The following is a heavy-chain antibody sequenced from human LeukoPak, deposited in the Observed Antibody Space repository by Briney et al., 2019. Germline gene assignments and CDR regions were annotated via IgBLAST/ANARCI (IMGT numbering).Heavy chain of an antibody. D-gene: IGHD3-10*01. CDR1: GFTFITCG. Sequence: PGGSLRLSCAASGFTFITCGMHWVRQAPGKGLEWVAFIRYDGSNKYYADSVKGRFTISRDNSKNTLYLQMNSLRAEDTAVYYCAKDRLGSGSFKFDPWGQGTLVTVSS. CDR2: IRYDGSNK. J-gene: IGHJ5*02. V-gene: IGHV3-30*02. CDR3: AKDRLGSGSFKFDP.